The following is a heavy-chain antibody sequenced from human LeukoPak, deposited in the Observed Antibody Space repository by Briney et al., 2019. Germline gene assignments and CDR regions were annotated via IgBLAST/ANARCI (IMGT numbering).Heavy chain of an antibody. CDR1: GLTFSNYA. Sequence: GGSLRLSCAVSGLTFSNYAMNWVRQAPGKGLDWVSVISYDGTNKYYADSVKGRFTISRDNSKNTLYLQMNSLRAEDTAVYYCARFDTTGQIAAAAPWDYWGQGTLVTVSS. V-gene: IGHV3-30-3*01. J-gene: IGHJ4*02. CDR2: ISYDGTNK. CDR3: ARFDTTGQIAAAAPWDY. D-gene: IGHD6-13*01.